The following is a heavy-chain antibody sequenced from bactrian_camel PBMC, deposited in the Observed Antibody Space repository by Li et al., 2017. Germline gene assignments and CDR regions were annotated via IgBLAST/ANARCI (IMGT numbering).Heavy chain of an antibody. D-gene: IGHD1*01. CDR2: IVTLGGTT. CDR3: AALKVRVLSSAVPVWIPGCIHS. CDR1: GSIDGTNC. V-gene: IGHV3S54*01. Sequence: QVQLVESGGGSAQAGGSLRLSCEVSGSIDGTNCIGWFRQYPGKEREGVAAIVTLGGTTYYDDSVTGRFTISKDNAKSTLYLQMNDLKPEDTAEYYCAALKVRVLSSAVPVWIPGCIHSGARGPRSPSPQ. J-gene: IGHJ4*01.